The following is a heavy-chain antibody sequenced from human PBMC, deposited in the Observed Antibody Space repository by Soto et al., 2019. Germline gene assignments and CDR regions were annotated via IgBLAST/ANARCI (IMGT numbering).Heavy chain of an antibody. V-gene: IGHV5-10-1*01. J-gene: IGHJ6*04. Sequence: PGASLTISCKGSGYSFTSYWISWVRQMPGKGLERMGRIDPSDSYTNYSPSFQGHVTMSADKSISTAYLQWSSLKASDTAMYYCASSPFWTIFGSPDYYGMSVWRKGTTVTVSS. CDR1: GYSFTSYW. CDR3: ASSPFWTIFGSPDYYGMSV. CDR2: IDPSDSYT. D-gene: IGHD3-3*01.